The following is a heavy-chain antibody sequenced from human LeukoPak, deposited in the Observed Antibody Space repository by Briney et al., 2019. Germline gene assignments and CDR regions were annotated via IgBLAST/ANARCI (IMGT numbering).Heavy chain of an antibody. CDR3: ARGAWFGELLSHFDY. J-gene: IGHJ4*02. Sequence: SETLSLICAVYGGSFSGYYWSWIRQPPGKGLEWIGEINHSGSTNYNPSLKSRVTISVDTSKNQFSLKLSSVTAADTAVYYCARGAWFGELLSHFDYWGQGTLVTVSS. D-gene: IGHD3-10*01. V-gene: IGHV4-34*01. CDR1: GGSFSGYY. CDR2: INHSGST.